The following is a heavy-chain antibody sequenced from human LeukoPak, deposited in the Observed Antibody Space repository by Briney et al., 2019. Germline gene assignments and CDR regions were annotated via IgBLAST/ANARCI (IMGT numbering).Heavy chain of an antibody. CDR2: IYYSGST. Sequence: PSETLSLTCTVSGGSISNYYWSWIRQPPRKGLEWIGFIYYSGSTNYNPSLESRVSISVDTSKNQFSLKLSSVTAADTAVYYCARTEESGYNYGYFGYYYYMDVWGKGTAVTVSS. J-gene: IGHJ6*03. V-gene: IGHV4-59*01. CDR1: GGSISNYY. CDR3: ARTEESGYNYGYFGYYYYMDV. D-gene: IGHD5-18*01.